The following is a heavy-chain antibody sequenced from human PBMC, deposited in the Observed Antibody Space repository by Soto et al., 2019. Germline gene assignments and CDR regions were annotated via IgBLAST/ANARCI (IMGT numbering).Heavy chain of an antibody. D-gene: IGHD1-26*01. J-gene: IGHJ6*03. CDR2: TYYRSKWYT. V-gene: IGHV6-1*01. Sequence: SPTLALTCAIGGDSVSSTSGAWNWVKKSASRGLEWLGRTYYRSKWYTQYAASLRSRIPINPAPSKNQSSLQLNSVTPEDTVVYYCARDGEATSYYMDVWGKGTTVPVSS. CDR1: GDSVSSTSGA. CDR3: ARDGEATSYYMDV.